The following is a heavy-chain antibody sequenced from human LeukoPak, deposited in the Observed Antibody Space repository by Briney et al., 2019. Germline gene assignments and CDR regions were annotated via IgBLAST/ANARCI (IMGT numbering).Heavy chain of an antibody. CDR3: ARGRVSSGWYCDY. CDR2: ISSNGGST. Sequence: GGSLRLSCAASGFTFSNYIMHWVRQAPGKGLEYVSAISSNGGSTYYAKSVKGRLTISRDNSKNTLYLQMGSLRAEDMAVYYCARGRVSSGWYCDYWGQGSLVTISS. CDR1: GFTFSNYI. D-gene: IGHD6-19*01. V-gene: IGHV3-64*01. J-gene: IGHJ4*02.